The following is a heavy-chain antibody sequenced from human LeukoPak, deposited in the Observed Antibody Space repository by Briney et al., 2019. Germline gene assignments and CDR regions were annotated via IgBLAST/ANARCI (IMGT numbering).Heavy chain of an antibody. CDR2: MNPKTGDT. CDR1: GYTLISYD. J-gene: IGHJ5*02. V-gene: IGHV1-8*01. D-gene: IGHD6-19*01. CDR3: ARRYRSGSFFVWFDP. Sequence: ASVKVSCKASGYTLISYDINWVRQAPGQGLEWMGWMNPKTGDTGYGQKFQGRVNMSADTSISTAYLEVSSLRSQDTAVYYCARRYRSGSFFVWFDPWGQGTQVTVSA.